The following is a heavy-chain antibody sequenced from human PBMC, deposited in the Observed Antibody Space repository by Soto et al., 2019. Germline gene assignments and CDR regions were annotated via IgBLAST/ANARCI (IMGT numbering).Heavy chain of an antibody. CDR1: GDSVSSNSAA. CDR3: ARVGGSGPVVVAATYYYYYGMDV. D-gene: IGHD2-15*01. Sequence: SQTLSLTCAISGDSVSSNSAAWNWIRQSPSRGLEWLGRTYYRSKWYNDYAVSVKSRITINPDTSKNQFSLQLNSVTPEDTAVYYCARVGGSGPVVVAATYYYYYGMDVWGQGTTATVSS. CDR2: TYYRSKWYN. V-gene: IGHV6-1*01. J-gene: IGHJ6*02.